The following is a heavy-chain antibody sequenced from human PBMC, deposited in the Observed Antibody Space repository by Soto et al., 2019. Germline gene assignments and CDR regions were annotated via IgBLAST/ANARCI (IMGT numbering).Heavy chain of an antibody. CDR3: AKDFSVAVTGDFDY. V-gene: IGHV3-30*18. J-gene: IGHJ4*02. D-gene: IGHD6-19*01. Sequence: GGSLRLSCAASGFTFSSYGMHWVRQAPGKGLEWVAVISYDGSNKYYADSVKGRFTISRDNSKNTLYLQMNSLRAEDTAVYYCAKDFSVAVTGDFDYWGQGTLVTVSS. CDR1: GFTFSSYG. CDR2: ISYDGSNK.